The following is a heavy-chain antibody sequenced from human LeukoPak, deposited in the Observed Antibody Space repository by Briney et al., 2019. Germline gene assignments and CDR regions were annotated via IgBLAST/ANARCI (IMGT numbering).Heavy chain of an antibody. Sequence: GGTLRLSCAASGFTFSSYAMHWVRQAPGKGLEWVGVISYDGSNKYYADSVKGRFTTSRDNSKNTLYLQMNSLRAEDTAVYYCARDKVRGDPEYAFDYWGQGTLVTVSS. D-gene: IGHD3-10*01. J-gene: IGHJ4*02. CDR1: GFTFSSYA. V-gene: IGHV3-30-3*01. CDR3: ARDKVRGDPEYAFDY. CDR2: ISYDGSNK.